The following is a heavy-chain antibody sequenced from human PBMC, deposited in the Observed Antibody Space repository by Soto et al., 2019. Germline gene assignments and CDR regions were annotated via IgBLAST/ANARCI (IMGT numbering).Heavy chain of an antibody. Sequence: QVQLVESGGGVVQPGRSLRLSCAASGFTFSSYGMHWVRQAPGKGLEWVAVISYDGSNKYYADSVKGRFTISRDNSKNTLYLQMNSLRAEDTAVYYCAKDPSNYDFWSGYPDYWGQGTLVTVSS. CDR1: GFTFSSYG. CDR3: AKDPSNYDFWSGYPDY. J-gene: IGHJ4*02. D-gene: IGHD3-3*01. V-gene: IGHV3-30*18. CDR2: ISYDGSNK.